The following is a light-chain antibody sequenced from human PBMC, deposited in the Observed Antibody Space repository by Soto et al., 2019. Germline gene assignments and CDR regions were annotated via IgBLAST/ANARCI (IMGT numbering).Light chain of an antibody. V-gene: IGLV2-14*01. CDR1: SSDVGGYNY. CDR2: EVS. J-gene: IGLJ1*01. Sequence: QSALTQPASVSGSPGQSITISCTGTSSDVGGYNYVSWYQHHPGKAPKLMIYEVSNRPSGVSNRFSGSKSGNTASLTISGLQAEDEADYCCSSYTNINTRACVFGTGTKLTVL. CDR3: SSYTNINTRACV.